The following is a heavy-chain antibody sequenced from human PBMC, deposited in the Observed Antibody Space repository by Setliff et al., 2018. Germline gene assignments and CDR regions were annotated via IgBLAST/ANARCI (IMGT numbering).Heavy chain of an antibody. CDR2: LYTSGST. J-gene: IGHJ6*03. D-gene: IGHD5-18*01. CDR1: GASISSHA. V-gene: IGHV4-4*08. CDR3: ARLIGYSYGYYYHYVDV. Sequence: SETLSLTCNVSGASISSHAWSWIRQPPGKRLEYIGYLYTSGSTNYNPSLKSRVTMSVDTSKNQLSLKLTFVTAADTAIYYCARLIGYSYGYYYHYVDVWGKGTTVTISS.